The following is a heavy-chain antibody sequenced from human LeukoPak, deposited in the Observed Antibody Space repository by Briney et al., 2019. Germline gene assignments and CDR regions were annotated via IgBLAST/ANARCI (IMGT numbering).Heavy chain of an antibody. D-gene: IGHD5-12*01. Sequence: SETLSLTCTVSGGSISSYYWSWIRQPPEKGLEWIGYIHYSGSTSYNPSLKSRVTMSVDTSNNQFSLKLSSVTAADTAVYYCASHSGGYAYWGQGTLVTVSS. CDR1: GGSISSYY. V-gene: IGHV4-59*12. J-gene: IGHJ4*02. CDR2: IHYSGST. CDR3: ASHSGGYAY.